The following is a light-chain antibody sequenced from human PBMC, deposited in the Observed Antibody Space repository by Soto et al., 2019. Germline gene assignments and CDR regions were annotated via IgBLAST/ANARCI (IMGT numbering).Light chain of an antibody. CDR3: QQYNKY. Sequence: DIQMTQSPSTLSASVGDRVTSTCRASQSIGNWLAWYQLKPGKAPKVLIYDASRLKSGVPSRFSGSAFGTEFTLTISSLQPDDSATYYCQQYNKYFGQGTKVAI. CDR1: QSIGNW. J-gene: IGKJ1*01. CDR2: DAS. V-gene: IGKV1-5*01.